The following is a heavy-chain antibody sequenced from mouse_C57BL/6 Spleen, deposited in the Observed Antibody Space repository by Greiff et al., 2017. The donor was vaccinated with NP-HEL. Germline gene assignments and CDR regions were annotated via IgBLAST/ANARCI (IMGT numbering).Heavy chain of an antibody. V-gene: IGHV1-55*01. D-gene: IGHD2-1*01. J-gene: IGHJ2*01. CDR3: ASHYYGNYYFDY. CDR2: IYPGSGST. CDR1: GYTFTSYW. Sequence: QVQLQQPGAELVKPGASVKMSCKASGYTFTSYWITWVKQRPGQGLEWIGDIYPGSGSTNYNEKFKSKATLTVDTSSSTAYMQLSSLTSEDSAVYYCASHYYGNYYFDYWGQGTTLTVSS.